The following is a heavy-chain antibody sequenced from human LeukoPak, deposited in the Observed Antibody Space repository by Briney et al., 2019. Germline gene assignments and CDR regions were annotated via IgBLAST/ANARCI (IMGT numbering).Heavy chain of an antibody. CDR3: ARDPGDYYDSSGYVGY. Sequence: ASVKVSCKASGYTFTGYYMHWVRQAPGQGLEWMGWINPNSGGTNYAQKFQGRVTMTRDTSISTAYMELSRLRSEDTAVYYCARDPGDYYDSSGYVGYWGQGTLVTVSS. D-gene: IGHD3-22*01. J-gene: IGHJ4*02. CDR1: GYTFTGYY. CDR2: INPNSGGT. V-gene: IGHV1-2*02.